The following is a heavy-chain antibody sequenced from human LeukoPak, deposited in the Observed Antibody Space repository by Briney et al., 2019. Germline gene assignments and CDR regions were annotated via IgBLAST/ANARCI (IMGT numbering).Heavy chain of an antibody. J-gene: IGHJ4*02. V-gene: IGHV1-18*01. D-gene: IGHD1-26*01. CDR1: GYTFTSYG. CDR2: IKGYNGDT. CDR3: AREGGIVGALDY. Sequence: ASVKVSCKASGYTFTSYGISWVRQAPGQGLEWMGWIKGYNGDTNYAQKFQGRVTMTTDTSTSTAYMELRSLRYDDTAVYYCAREGGIVGALDYWGQGTLVTVSS.